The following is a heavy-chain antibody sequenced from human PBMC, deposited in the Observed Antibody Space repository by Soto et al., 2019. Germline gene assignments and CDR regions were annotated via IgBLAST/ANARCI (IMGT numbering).Heavy chain of an antibody. D-gene: IGHD3-10*01. V-gene: IGHV3-23*01. Sequence: EVQVLDSGGGLVQPGGSLRLSCAASGFTFTNYPMAWVRQAPAKGLEWVSTISGSGGSTFYADSVKGRFTISRDNSKNTVYLQMNSLRVEDTAVYYCAKRPLKFEGSYFDYWGQEPWSPSPQ. CDR2: ISGSGGST. CDR3: AKRPLKFEGSYFDY. J-gene: IGHJ4*01. CDR1: GFTFTNYP.